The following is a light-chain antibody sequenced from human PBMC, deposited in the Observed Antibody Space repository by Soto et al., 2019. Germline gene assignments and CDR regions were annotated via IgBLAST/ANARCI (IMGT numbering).Light chain of an antibody. CDR1: QNIRNR. Sequence: DGPLTQSPSFVSASVGERVTISCRASQNIRNRLAWYQQKPGKAPKLLIFAASSLQSGVPSRFAGSGSETDFTLTINGLQAEDFATYFCQQANGFPFTFGPGTKVEIK. CDR2: AAS. CDR3: QQANGFPFT. V-gene: IGKV1-12*01. J-gene: IGKJ3*01.